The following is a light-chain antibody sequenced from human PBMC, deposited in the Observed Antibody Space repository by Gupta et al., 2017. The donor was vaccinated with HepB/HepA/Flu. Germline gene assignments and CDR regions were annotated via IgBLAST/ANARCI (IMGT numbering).Light chain of an antibody. CDR1: QSLLHSNGYNY. CDR2: LGS. V-gene: IGKV2-28*01. J-gene: IGKJ2*01. Sequence: DIVMTQSPLSLPVTPGEPASISCRSSQSLLHSNGYNYLDWYLQKPGQSPQLLIYLGSNRASGVPDRFSGSGSGTXFTLKIXRGEAAHVGVYYCMQALQTPPTFGXGTKLEIK. CDR3: MQALQTPPT.